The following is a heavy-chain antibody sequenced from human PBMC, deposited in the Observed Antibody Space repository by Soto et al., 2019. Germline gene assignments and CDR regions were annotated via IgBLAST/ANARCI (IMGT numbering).Heavy chain of an antibody. CDR1: GGTFSSYA. D-gene: IGHD3-3*01. Sequence: QVQLVQSGAEVKKPGSSVKVSCKASGGTFSSYAISWVRQAPGQGLEWMGGIIPIFGTANYAQKFQGRVTITTDESTSTAYMELSSLRSEDTAVYYCARRSSGYHLYNWFDPWGQGTLVTVSS. CDR3: ARRSSGYHLYNWFDP. J-gene: IGHJ5*02. V-gene: IGHV1-69*01. CDR2: IIPIFGTA.